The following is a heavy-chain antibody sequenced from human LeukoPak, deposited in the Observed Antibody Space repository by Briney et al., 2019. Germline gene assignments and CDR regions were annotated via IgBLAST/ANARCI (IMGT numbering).Heavy chain of an antibody. CDR1: GYTFTDYY. CDR2: INPNDGDT. D-gene: IGHD2-2*01. Sequence: APVKVSCKASGYTFTDYYMHWVRQAPGQGFEWMGWINPNDGDTYYAQKFQGRVTMTRETSISTAHMEVSRLRSDDTAVYYCARANFLYCSSTSCLFDYWGQGTLVTVSS. CDR3: ARANFLYCSSTSCLFDY. V-gene: IGHV1-2*02. J-gene: IGHJ4*02.